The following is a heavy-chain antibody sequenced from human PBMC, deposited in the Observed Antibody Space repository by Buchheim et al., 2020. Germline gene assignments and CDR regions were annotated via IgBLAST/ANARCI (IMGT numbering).Heavy chain of an antibody. V-gene: IGHV4-31*03. J-gene: IGHJ6*02. D-gene: IGHD4-11*01. Sequence: QMQLQESGPGLVKPLQTLSLTCTVSGGSINRGGYYWSWIRQHSVRGLEWIGYIYYTGATYYSTSLKSRASISVDMSKNQFYLRVNSVTAADTAVYFCARDGYNNFGEYFAMDVWGQGT. CDR1: GGSINRGGYY. CDR2: IYYTGAT. CDR3: ARDGYNNFGEYFAMDV.